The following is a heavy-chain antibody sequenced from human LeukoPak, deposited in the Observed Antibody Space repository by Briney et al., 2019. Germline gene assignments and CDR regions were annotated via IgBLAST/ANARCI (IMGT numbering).Heavy chain of an antibody. J-gene: IGHJ4*02. V-gene: IGHV3-21*01. CDR3: ARDPGYTSSWHY. CDR1: GFTFSTYF. D-gene: IGHD6-13*01. CDR2: ISGSSTYI. Sequence: RGSLRLSCATSGFTFSTYFMNWVRQAPGKGLEWVSSISGSSTYIYYADAVKGRFTISRDNAKNSLYLQMNSLRAEDTAVYYCARDPGYTSSWHYWGQGTLVIVSS.